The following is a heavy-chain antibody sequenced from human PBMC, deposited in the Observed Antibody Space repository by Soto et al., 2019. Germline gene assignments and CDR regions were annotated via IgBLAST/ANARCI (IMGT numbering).Heavy chain of an antibody. CDR1: GFTFGRYA. V-gene: IGHV3-23*01. Sequence: EEQVLESGGGLVQPGGSLRLSCVASGFTFGRYAMTWVRQTQGEGLECVSAISGNGESTHYADSVKGRFTISRDNSKNTLYLQVGNPGGEDTAIYYCAKVGGFDPWGPGTLVTVSS. J-gene: IGHJ5*02. CDR2: ISGNGEST. CDR3: AKVGGFDP. D-gene: IGHD4-17*01.